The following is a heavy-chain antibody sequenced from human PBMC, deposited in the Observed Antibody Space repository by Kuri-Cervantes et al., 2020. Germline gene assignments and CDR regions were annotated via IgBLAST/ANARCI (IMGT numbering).Heavy chain of an antibody. CDR1: GGSISSSSYY. CDR2: IYYSGST. CDR3: ARGRYCSGGSCSGGVDY. D-gene: IGHD2-15*01. Sequence: SETLSLTCTVSGGSISSSSYYWGWIRQPPGKGLEWIGSIYYSGSTYYNPSLKSRVTISVDRSKNQFSLKLSSVTAADTAVYYCARGRYCSGGSCSGGVDYWGQGTLVTVSS. V-gene: IGHV4-39*07. J-gene: IGHJ4*02.